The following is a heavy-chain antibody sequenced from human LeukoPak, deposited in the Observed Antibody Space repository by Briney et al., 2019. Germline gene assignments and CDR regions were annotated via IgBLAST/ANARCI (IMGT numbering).Heavy chain of an antibody. CDR2: IYTSGST. CDR1: GGSIGSYY. V-gene: IGHV4-4*07. CDR3: ARSPSGGSCCRFDY. D-gene: IGHD2-15*01. J-gene: IGHJ4*02. Sequence: PSETLSLTCTVSGGSIGSYYWSWIRQPAGKGLEWIGRIYTSGSTNYNPSLKSRVTMSVDTSKNQFSLKLSSVTAADTAEYYCARSPSGGSCCRFDYWGQGTLVTVSS.